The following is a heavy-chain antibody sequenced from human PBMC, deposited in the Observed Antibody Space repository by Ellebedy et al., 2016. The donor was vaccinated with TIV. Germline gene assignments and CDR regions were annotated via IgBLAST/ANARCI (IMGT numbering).Heavy chain of an antibody. D-gene: IGHD4-17*01. Sequence: GGSLRLSCAASGFTFTTYWMCWVRQAPGKGLEWVSSISSSSSYIYYADSVKGRFTISRDNAKNTLYLQMNSLRAEDTAVYYCARAPTVTTLYYYGMDVWGQGTTVTVSS. V-gene: IGHV3-21*01. CDR1: GFTFTTYW. CDR2: ISSSSSYI. J-gene: IGHJ6*02. CDR3: ARAPTVTTLYYYGMDV.